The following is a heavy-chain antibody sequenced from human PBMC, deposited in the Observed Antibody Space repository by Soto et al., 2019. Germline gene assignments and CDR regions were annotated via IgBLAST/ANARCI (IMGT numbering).Heavy chain of an antibody. Sequence: GGDLTVSFAASRFMFKNYAMSWVRQVSGKGREWVSGISANCRKTYYADSVKGRFTISRDNSRNTLSMQMNSLRAEDTALYYCVMDPNGDYVGGFDVGGQGTMVTVSS. CDR3: VMDPNGDYVGGFDV. V-gene: IGHV3-23*01. D-gene: IGHD4-17*01. CDR1: RFMFKNYA. J-gene: IGHJ3*01. CDR2: ISANCRKT.